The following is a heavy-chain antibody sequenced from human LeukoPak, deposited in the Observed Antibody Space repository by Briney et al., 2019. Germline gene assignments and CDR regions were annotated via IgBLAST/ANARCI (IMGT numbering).Heavy chain of an antibody. J-gene: IGHJ4*02. CDR2: ISYSGST. V-gene: IGHV4-59*01. D-gene: IGHD5-18*01. CDR3: ARGFGYSYGRGYDY. Sequence: SETLSLTCTVSGGSISSSYWGWLRQPPGKGLEWIGYISYSGSTNYNPSLKSRVTISVDTSKNQFSLRLTSVSAADTAVYYCARGFGYSYGRGYDYWGQGTLVTVSS. CDR1: GGSISSSY.